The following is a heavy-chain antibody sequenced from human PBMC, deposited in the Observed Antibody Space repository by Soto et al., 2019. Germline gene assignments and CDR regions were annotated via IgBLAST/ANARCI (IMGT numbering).Heavy chain of an antibody. Sequence: GASVKVSCKASGDIFTSFDINWVRQATGQGLEWIGWMNPSGDTGHAQNFQGRVTLSRDTSINTAYMELSSLRSDDTAIYYCARYIFGRGFAVWG. CDR1: GDIFTSFD. CDR3: ARYIFGRGFAV. J-gene: IGHJ3*01. CDR2: MNPSGDT. D-gene: IGHD3-9*01. V-gene: IGHV1-8*01.